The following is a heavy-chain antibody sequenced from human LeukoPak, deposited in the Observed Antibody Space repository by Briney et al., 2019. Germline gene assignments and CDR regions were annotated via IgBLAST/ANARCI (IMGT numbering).Heavy chain of an antibody. V-gene: IGHV3-21*01. CDR2: TSSGSDSA. CDR1: GFTFSTLS. CDR3: AREYGDYDSYYYGLDV. Sequence: GSLRLSCVASGFTFSTLSMNWVRQAPGKGLEWVSSTSSGSDSAYYADSVKGRFTISRDDAKDSLFLQMNSLRADDTAVYYCAREYGDYDSYYYGLDVWGQGTTVTVSS. J-gene: IGHJ6*02. D-gene: IGHD4-17*01.